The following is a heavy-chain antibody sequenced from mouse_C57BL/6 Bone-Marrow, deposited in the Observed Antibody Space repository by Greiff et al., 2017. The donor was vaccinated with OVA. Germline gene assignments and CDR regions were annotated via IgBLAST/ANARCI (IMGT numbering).Heavy chain of an antibody. CDR1: GFTFSDYG. CDR2: ISSGSSTI. D-gene: IGHD2-4*01. Sequence: EVKLMESGGGLVKPGGSLKLSCAASGFTFSDYGMHWVRQAPEKGLEWVAYISSGSSTIYYADTVKGRFTISRDNAKNTLFLQMTSLRSEDTAMYYGARTRLNDYGESAMDYWGQGTSVTVSS. V-gene: IGHV5-17*01. J-gene: IGHJ4*01. CDR3: ARTRLNDYGESAMDY.